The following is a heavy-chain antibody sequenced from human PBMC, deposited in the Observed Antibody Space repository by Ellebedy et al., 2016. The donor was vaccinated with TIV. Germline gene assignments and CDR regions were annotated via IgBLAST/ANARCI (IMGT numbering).Heavy chain of an antibody. D-gene: IGHD6-19*01. CDR3: ARGSYSSGWYSDY. V-gene: IGHV3-7*01. CDR1: GFTFSSYW. Sequence: GESLKISCAASGFTFSSYWMSWVRQAPGKGLEWVANIKQDGSGKYYVDSVKGRFTISRDNAKNSLYLQMNSLRAEDTAVYYCARGSYSSGWYSDYWGQGTLVTVSS. J-gene: IGHJ4*02. CDR2: IKQDGSGK.